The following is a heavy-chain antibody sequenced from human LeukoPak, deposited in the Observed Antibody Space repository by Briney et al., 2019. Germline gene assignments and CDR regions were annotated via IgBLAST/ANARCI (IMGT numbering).Heavy chain of an antibody. CDR2: ISSSSSTI. CDR1: GFTFSSYS. D-gene: IGHD2-2*01. Sequence: GGSLRLSCAASGFTFSSYSINWVRQAPGKGLEWVSYISSSSSTIYYADSVKGRFIISRDNAKKSLYLHMNSLRDEDTAVYYCARDGGYCSSTNCHLDYWGQGTLVTVSS. CDR3: ARDGGYCSSTNCHLDY. V-gene: IGHV3-48*02. J-gene: IGHJ4*02.